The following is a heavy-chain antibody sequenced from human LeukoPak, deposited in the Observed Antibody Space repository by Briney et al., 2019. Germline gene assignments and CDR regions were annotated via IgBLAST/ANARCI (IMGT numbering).Heavy chain of an antibody. V-gene: IGHV1-8*01. Sequence: WASVKVSCKSSGNTFTSDDINFVRQATGQGLEWMGGMNPNSGNTGYAQKLQGRVTMTRNTSISTAYMELRSLRSDDTAVYYCVREVYGSFDYWGQGTLVTVSS. J-gene: IGHJ4*02. D-gene: IGHD2/OR15-2a*01. CDR2: MNPNSGNT. CDR1: GNTFTSDD. CDR3: VREVYGSFDY.